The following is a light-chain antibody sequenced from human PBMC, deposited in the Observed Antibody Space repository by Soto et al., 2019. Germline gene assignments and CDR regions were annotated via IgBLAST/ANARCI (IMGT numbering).Light chain of an antibody. V-gene: IGKV3-15*01. J-gene: IGKJ5*01. CDR2: GAS. Sequence: EIVMTQSPATLSVSPEERATLSCRASQSVSSNLAWYQQKPGQAPRLLIYGASTRATGIPARFSGSGSGTEFTLTISSLQSEDFAVYYCQQYHDWPPNTFGQGTRLEIK. CDR3: QQYHDWPPNT. CDR1: QSVSSN.